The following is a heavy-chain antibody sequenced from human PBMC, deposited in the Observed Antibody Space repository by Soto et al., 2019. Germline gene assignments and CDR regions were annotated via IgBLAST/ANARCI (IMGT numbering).Heavy chain of an antibody. CDR1: SGSISSSNW. D-gene: IGHD4-17*01. CDR2: IYHSGST. V-gene: IGHV4-4*02. J-gene: IGHJ4*02. CDR3: ASRLYGDYGGSFGY. Sequence: PSETLSLTCAVSSGSISSSNWWSWVRQPPGKGLEWIGEIYHSGSTNYNPSLKSRVTISVDKSKNQFSLKLSSVTAADTAVYYCASRLYGDYGGSFGYWGQGTLVTVSS.